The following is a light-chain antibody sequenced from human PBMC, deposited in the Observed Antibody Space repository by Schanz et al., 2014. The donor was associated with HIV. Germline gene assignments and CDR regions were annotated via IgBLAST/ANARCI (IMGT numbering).Light chain of an antibody. V-gene: IGLV2-8*01. J-gene: IGLJ2*01. CDR1: SSDVGIYNF. CDR3: SSYTSDTVV. Sequence: QSALTQPPSASGSTGQSVTISCTGTSSDVGIYNFVSWYQQHPGKAPKLIIYDVNNRPSGVPDRFSGSKSGNTASLTVSGLQAEDEADYYCSSYTSDTVVFGGGTKLTVL. CDR2: DVN.